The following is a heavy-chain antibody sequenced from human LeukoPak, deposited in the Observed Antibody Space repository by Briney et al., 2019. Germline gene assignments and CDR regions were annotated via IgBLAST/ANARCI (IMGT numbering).Heavy chain of an antibody. CDR3: ARGCSSTSCYHFRWFDP. D-gene: IGHD2-2*01. V-gene: IGHV1-18*01. Sequence: ASVKVSCKASGYTFTSYGMSWVRQAPGQGLEWMGWISAYNGNTNYAQKLQGRVTMTTDTSTSTAYMELRSLRSDDTAVYYCARGCSSTSCYHFRWFDPWGQGTLVTLSS. CDR1: GYTFTSYG. J-gene: IGHJ5*02. CDR2: ISAYNGNT.